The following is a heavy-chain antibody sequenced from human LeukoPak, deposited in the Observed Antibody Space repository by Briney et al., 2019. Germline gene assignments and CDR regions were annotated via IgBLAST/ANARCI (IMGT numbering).Heavy chain of an antibody. J-gene: IGHJ3*02. D-gene: IGHD1-26*01. CDR2: IYYSGST. Sequence: SETLSLTCTVSGGSISSYYWSWIRQPPGKGLEWIGYIYYSGSTNYNPSLKSRVTISVDTSKNQFSLKLSSVTAADTAVYYCARQRWEGRAFDIWGQGTMVTVSS. V-gene: IGHV4-59*08. CDR3: ARQRWEGRAFDI. CDR1: GGSISSYY.